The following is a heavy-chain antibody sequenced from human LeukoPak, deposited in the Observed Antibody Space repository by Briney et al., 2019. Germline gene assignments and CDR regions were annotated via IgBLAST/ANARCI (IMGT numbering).Heavy chain of an antibody. CDR1: GFTVSSNY. CDR3: ARTSATRTNYYYYYYMDV. CDR2: INHSGST. J-gene: IGHJ6*03. Sequence: GSLRLSCAASGFTVSSNYMSWIRQPPGKGLEWFGEINHSGSTNYNPSLKSRVTISVDTSKNQFSLKLSSVTAADTAVYYCARTSATRTNYYYYYYMDVWGKGTTVTVSS. V-gene: IGHV4-34*01.